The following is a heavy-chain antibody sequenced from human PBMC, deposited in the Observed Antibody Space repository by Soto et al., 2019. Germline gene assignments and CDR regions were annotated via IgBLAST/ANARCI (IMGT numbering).Heavy chain of an antibody. CDR3: ARGLGYCSGGSCYSRYYYYDGMDD. D-gene: IGHD2-15*01. CDR1: GGSFSGYY. Sequence: PSETLSLTCAVYGGSFSGYYWSWIRQPPGKGLEWIGEINHSGSTNYNPSLKSRVTISVDTSKNQFSLKLSSVTAADTAVYYCARGLGYCSGGSCYSRYYYYDGMDDWGQGTTVTVSS. V-gene: IGHV4-34*01. J-gene: IGHJ6*02. CDR2: INHSGST.